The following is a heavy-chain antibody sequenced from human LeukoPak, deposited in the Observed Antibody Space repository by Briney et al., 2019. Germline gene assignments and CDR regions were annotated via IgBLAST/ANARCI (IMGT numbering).Heavy chain of an antibody. CDR1: GGSISDTDHY. J-gene: IGHJ1*01. D-gene: IGHD3-9*01. V-gene: IGHV4-39*07. CDR3: ASSSQEYYDILTGFHD. Sequence: SETLSLTCSVSGGSISDTDHYWGWIRQPPGKGLEWIASIDYRGKIYQKPSLKSRVTIPMDTSKSHFSLQLSSVTAADTAVYYCASSSQEYYDILTGFHDWGQGTLVVVSS. CDR2: IDYRGKI.